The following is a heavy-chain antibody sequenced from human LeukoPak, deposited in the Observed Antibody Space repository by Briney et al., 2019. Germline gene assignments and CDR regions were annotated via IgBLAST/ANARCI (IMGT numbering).Heavy chain of an antibody. CDR3: SRPNRGALFDY. V-gene: IGHV5-51*01. Sequence: GGSLRLSCAASGFSFRNSWMSWVRQAPGKGLEWMGIIYPGDSDTKYSPSFQVQVTISAAKSICTAYLQWSSLKASDTAMSYCSRPNRGALFDYWGQGTLVTVSS. J-gene: IGHJ4*02. CDR1: GFSFRNSW. CDR2: IYPGDSDT. D-gene: IGHD1-14*01.